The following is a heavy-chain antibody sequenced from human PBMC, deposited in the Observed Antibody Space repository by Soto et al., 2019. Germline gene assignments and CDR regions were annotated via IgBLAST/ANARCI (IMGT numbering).Heavy chain of an antibody. D-gene: IGHD3-3*01. CDR1: GFTFSSYA. CDR2: ISYDGSNK. V-gene: IGHV3-30*18. J-gene: IGHJ4*02. CDR3: AKAFNYDFWSGPRFDY. Sequence: GGSLRLSCAASGFTFSSYAMHWVRQAPGKGLEWVAVISYDGSNKYYADSVNGRFTISRDNSKNTLYLQMNSLRPEDTAVYYCAKAFNYDFWSGPRFDYWGQGTLVTVSS.